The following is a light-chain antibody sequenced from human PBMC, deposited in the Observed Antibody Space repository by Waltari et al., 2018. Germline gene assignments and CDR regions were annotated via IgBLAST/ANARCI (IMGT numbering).Light chain of an antibody. CDR3: QVWDTRSDHWV. J-gene: IGLJ3*02. CDR2: AHP. Sequence: SSVLTQPPSASVVPGKTATITCWGSDIGPKSGQGYQQKPGQAPVAVVYAHPGRPSGIPERFSGSNSAHTATLTISRVEAGDEAHYFCQVWDTRSDHWVFGGGTKLTVL. CDR1: DIGPKS. V-gene: IGLV3-21*03.